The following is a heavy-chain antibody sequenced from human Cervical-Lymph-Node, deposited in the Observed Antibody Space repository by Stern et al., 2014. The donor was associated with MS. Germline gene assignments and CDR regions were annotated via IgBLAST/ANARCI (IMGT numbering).Heavy chain of an antibody. CDR2: ITYDGTDK. CDR3: AKGGSGSYLD. CDR1: GFVFRRYA. Sequence: VQLVESGGGVVQPGRSLRLSCAASGFVFRRYALHWVRQAPGQGLEWLALITYDGTDKYYTDSVKGRFTISRDNSNNTMDLEMNSLRLEDTAVYYCAKGGSGSYLDWGQGSLVTVSS. D-gene: IGHD1-26*01. V-gene: IGHV3-30*04. J-gene: IGHJ4*02.